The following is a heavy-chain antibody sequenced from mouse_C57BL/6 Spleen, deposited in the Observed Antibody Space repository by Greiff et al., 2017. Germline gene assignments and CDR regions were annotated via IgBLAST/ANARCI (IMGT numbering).Heavy chain of an antibody. CDR2: IWTGGGT. V-gene: IGHV2-9-1*01. D-gene: IGHD1-3*01. CDR1: GFSLTSYA. CDR3: ANNYEDYAMDY. J-gene: IGHJ4*01. Sequence: VQRVESGPGLVAPSQSLSITCTVSGFSLTSYAVSWVRQPPGKGLEWLGVIWTGGGTDYNSAFKSRLSISKDNSKSLVFLKMNSLQTDDTARYYCANNYEDYAMDYWGQGTSVTVSS.